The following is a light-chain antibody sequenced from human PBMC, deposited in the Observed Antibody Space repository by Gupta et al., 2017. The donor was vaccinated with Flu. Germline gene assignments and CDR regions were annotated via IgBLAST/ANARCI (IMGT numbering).Light chain of an antibody. Sequence: SNTDIGTYDHVAWDHQHPCKSRKLIIFDVSHRPSGISDRFSGSKSGTTASLTISGRQPEDEADYYFKSFASNSAYLFGTGTEVTVL. CDR3: KSFASNSAYL. J-gene: IGLJ1*01. CDR2: DVS. CDR1: NTDIGTYDH. V-gene: IGLV2-14*04.